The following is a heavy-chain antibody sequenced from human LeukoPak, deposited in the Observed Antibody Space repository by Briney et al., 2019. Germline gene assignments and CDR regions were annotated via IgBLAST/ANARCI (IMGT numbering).Heavy chain of an antibody. CDR3: AGSQAVLEYFQH. CDR1: GFTFSNYA. Sequence: PGGSLRLSCAASGFTFSNYAMSWVRQAPGKGLEWVGSIYYSGSTYYNQSLQSRVTVSLDTPNNQFSLKLTAVTAADTAVYYCAGSQAVLEYFQHWGRGTLVTVSS. CDR2: IYYSGST. D-gene: IGHD6-19*01. J-gene: IGHJ1*01. V-gene: IGHV4-38-2*01.